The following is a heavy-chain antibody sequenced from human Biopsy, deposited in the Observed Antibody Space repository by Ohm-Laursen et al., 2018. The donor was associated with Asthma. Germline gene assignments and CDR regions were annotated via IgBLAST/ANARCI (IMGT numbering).Heavy chain of an antibody. CDR3: ARGDSSNWSHYYFDY. D-gene: IGHD3-22*01. J-gene: IGHJ4*02. V-gene: IGHV3-53*01. CDR1: GFSVSTKY. CDR2: IYSGDNT. Sequence: GSLRLSCAASGFSVSTKYMSWVRQAPGKGLEWVSLIYSGDNTYYADSVKGRFTISRDHSKLYLQMHSLRAEDTAVYYCARGDSSNWSHYYFDYWGQGTLVTVSS.